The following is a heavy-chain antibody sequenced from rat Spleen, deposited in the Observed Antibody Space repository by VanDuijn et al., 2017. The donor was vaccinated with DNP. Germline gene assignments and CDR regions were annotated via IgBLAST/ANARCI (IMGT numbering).Heavy chain of an antibody. V-gene: IGHV5-22*01. CDR3: VRWNSGHFDY. CDR1: GFTFSAYY. CDR2: IGSAAYAP. D-gene: IGHD4-3*01. Sequence: EVQLVESGGGLVQPGRSLKLSCAASGFTFSAYYLAWVRQAPAKGLEWVAYIGSAAYAPYYGDSVKGRFTISGDNAKSTLYLQMNSLRSEDMATYYCVRWNSGHFDYWGQGVMVTVSS. J-gene: IGHJ2*01.